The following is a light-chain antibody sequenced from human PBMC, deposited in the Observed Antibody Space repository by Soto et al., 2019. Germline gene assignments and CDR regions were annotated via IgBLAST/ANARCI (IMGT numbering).Light chain of an antibody. CDR3: QQYYTTPIS. CDR1: QSVLYSSNNKNY. Sequence: DIVMSQSPESLAVSLGERATINCKSSQSVLYSSNNKNYLAWYQQKPGQPPKMLIYWASTQEFGVPDRFSGSGSGTDFTLTISSLQAEDVAVYYCQQYYTTPISFGQGTRLEIK. V-gene: IGKV4-1*01. J-gene: IGKJ5*01. CDR2: WAS.